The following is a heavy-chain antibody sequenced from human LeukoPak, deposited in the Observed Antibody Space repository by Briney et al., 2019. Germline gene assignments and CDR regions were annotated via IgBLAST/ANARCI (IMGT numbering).Heavy chain of an antibody. D-gene: IGHD3-22*01. Sequence: ASVKVSCKASGYTFTSYYMHWVRQAPGQGLEWMGIINPSGGSTSYAQKFQGRVTMTRDTSTSTVYMGLSSLRSEDTAVYYCARDGGSYYYDSTSSLSYDYWGQGTLVTVSS. CDR3: ARDGGSYYYDSTSSLSYDY. CDR2: INPSGGST. CDR1: GYTFTSYY. J-gene: IGHJ4*02. V-gene: IGHV1-46*01.